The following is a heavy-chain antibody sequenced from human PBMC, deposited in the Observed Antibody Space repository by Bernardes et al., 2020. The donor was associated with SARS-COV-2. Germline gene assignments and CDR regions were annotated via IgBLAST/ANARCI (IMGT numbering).Heavy chain of an antibody. D-gene: IGHD4-17*01. CDR2: FSAGTGTV. Sequence: GYLSPSCAASGFTFSAFSMNWVRRAPGKGLEWVSHFSAGTGTVNYAASVRGRFTISRDIAKNSLYLQLNSLRAEDTAVYYCARGVDYGFDIWGQGTMVTVSS. J-gene: IGHJ3*02. CDR3: ARGVDYGFDI. V-gene: IGHV3-48*01. CDR1: GFTFSAFS.